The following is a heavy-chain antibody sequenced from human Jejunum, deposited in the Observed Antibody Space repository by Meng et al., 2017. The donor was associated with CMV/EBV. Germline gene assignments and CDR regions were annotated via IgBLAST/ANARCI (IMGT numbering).Heavy chain of an antibody. J-gene: IGHJ4*02. CDR1: DDYD. CDR3: TKDASSSGYDVEVSYFDY. D-gene: IGHD5-12*01. CDR2: ISWDGATT. Sequence: DDYDMHWVRQPPGKGLEWISFISWDGATTYYADSVKDRFTISRDNSKNSLYLQMNSLRPEDTALYYCTKDASSSGYDVEVSYFDYWGQGTLVTVSS. V-gene: IGHV3-43D*03.